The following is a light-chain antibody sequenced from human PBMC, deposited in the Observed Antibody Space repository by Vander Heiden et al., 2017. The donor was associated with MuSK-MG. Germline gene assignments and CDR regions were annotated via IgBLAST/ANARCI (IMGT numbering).Light chain of an antibody. CDR1: QNVSSN. V-gene: IGKV3-15*01. CDR3: QQYDSWWT. CDR2: GAS. Sequence: EVVMTQSPATLSVSPGERATLSCRASQNVSSNLAWYQQKPGQAPRLLIYGASTRATGIPARFSGTGSGTEFTLTISSLQSEDFALYYCQQYDSWWTFGQGTKVEIK. J-gene: IGKJ1*01.